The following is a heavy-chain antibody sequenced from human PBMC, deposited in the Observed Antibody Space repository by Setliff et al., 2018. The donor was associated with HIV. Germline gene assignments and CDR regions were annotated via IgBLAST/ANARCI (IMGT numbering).Heavy chain of an antibody. CDR2: IDNDASHT. V-gene: IGHV3-74*01. J-gene: IGHJ4*02. CDR3: ARVGRIYYFEH. Sequence: GGSLRLSCAASGLTFSSHWMHWVRQAPGKGLVWVSYIDNDASHTIHADSVKGRFTISRDNAKNSLFLDMNSLRDDDSAVYYCARVGRIYYFEHWGQGTVVTVSS. D-gene: IGHD1-26*01. CDR1: GLTFSSHW.